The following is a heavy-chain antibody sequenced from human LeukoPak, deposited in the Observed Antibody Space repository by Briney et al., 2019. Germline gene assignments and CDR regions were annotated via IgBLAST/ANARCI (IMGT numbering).Heavy chain of an antibody. D-gene: IGHD4-23*01. CDR3: ARDGMTTVVTPWVDMDV. CDR2: TYYRSKWYN. J-gene: IGHJ6*02. Sequence: SQTLSLTCAISGDILSSNSAAWNWIRQSPSRGLEWLVRTYYRSKWYNDYAVSVKSRITINPDTSKNQFSLQLNSVTPEDAAVYYCARDGMTTVVTPWVDMDVWGQGTTVTVSS. CDR1: GDILSSNSAA. V-gene: IGHV6-1*01.